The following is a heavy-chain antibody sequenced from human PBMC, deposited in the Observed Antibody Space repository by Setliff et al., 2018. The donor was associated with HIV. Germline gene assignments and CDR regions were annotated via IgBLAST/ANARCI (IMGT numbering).Heavy chain of an antibody. Sequence: PGGSLRLSCTASGFTFDDYALTGVRQAQGKGREWGGFIRSRPIGGTTDYGASVKGRFFISRDDSKSIAYLQMNSLTTEDKAVYFCTRDRRGSNSWSGYNGGFDYWGQGTLVTVSS. V-gene: IGHV3-49*04. CDR2: IRSRPIGGTT. CDR3: TRDRRGSNSWSGYNGGFDY. D-gene: IGHD3-3*01. CDR1: GFTFDDYA. J-gene: IGHJ4*02.